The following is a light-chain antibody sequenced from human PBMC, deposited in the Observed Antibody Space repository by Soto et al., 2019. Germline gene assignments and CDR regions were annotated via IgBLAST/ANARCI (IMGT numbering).Light chain of an antibody. V-gene: IGKV3-20*01. Sequence: EIVLTQSPGTLSLSPGERATLSCRASQSVSSSYLAWYQQKPGQAPRLLIYGASSRATGIPDRFSGSGSGTDFTLTISRLELEDFAVYYCQDYDSSPISCGQGTRLAIK. CDR3: QDYDSSPIS. CDR2: GAS. J-gene: IGKJ5*01. CDR1: QSVSSSY.